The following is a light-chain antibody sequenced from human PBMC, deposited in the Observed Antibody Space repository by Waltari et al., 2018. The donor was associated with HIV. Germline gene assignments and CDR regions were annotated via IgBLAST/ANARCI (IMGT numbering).Light chain of an antibody. CDR2: EVS. V-gene: IGLV2-14*01. CDR1: SSDVGGYNY. Sequence: QSALTQPASVSGSPGQSLTISCTGTSSDVGGYNYVSWYQQHPGKAPQLMIYEVSNRPSGVSNRFSGSKSGNTASLTISGLQAEDEADYYCSSYTSSSTPVVFGGGTKLTVL. J-gene: IGLJ2*01. CDR3: SSYTSSSTPVV.